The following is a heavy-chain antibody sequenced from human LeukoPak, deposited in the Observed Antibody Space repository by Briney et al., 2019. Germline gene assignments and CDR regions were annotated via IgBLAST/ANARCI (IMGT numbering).Heavy chain of an antibody. J-gene: IGHJ4*02. V-gene: IGHV3-21*01. CDR2: ISSNTNYI. CDR3: ARGLAVADPFDS. CDR1: GFTFSGYG. Sequence: GGSLRLSCAASGFTFSGYGMNWVRQAPGKGLEWVSSISSNTNYIYYADSVKGRFTISRDNAKNSLYLQMNSPRAEDTAVYYCARGLAVADPFDSWGQGALVTVSS. D-gene: IGHD6-19*01.